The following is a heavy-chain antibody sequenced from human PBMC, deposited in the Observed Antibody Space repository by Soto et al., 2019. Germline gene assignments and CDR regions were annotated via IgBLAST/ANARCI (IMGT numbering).Heavy chain of an antibody. J-gene: IGHJ6*02. D-gene: IGHD3-3*01. Sequence: SVKVSCKASGGTFSSYAISWVRQAPGQGLEWMGGVIPIFGTANYAQKFQGRVTITADRSTSTAYMELSSLRSEDTAVYYCARAIFGVVIYGMDVWGQGTTVTVSS. V-gene: IGHV1-69*06. CDR1: GGTFSSYA. CDR2: VIPIFGTA. CDR3: ARAIFGVVIYGMDV.